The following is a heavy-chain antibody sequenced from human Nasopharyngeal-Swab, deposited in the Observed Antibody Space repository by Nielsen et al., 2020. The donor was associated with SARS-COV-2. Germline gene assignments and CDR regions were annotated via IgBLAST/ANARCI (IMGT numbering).Heavy chain of an antibody. J-gene: IGHJ3*02. CDR3: ARPGYYYYRRETGRDAFDI. CDR1: GYSFTSYW. Sequence: GESLKISCKGSGYSFTSYWNGWVRQRPGKGLEWMGIIYPGDSDNRYSPSFQGQVTIPADKSISTAYLQWSSLKASDTAMYYCARPGYYYYRRETGRDAFDIWVQGTMVTVSS. V-gene: IGHV5-51*01. CDR2: IYPGDSDN. D-gene: IGHD3-22*01.